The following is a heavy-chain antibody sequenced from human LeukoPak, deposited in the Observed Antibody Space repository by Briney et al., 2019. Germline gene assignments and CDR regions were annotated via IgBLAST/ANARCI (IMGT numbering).Heavy chain of an antibody. J-gene: IGHJ6*02. CDR2: IYYSGST. V-gene: IGHV4-59*01. CDR1: GVSISSYY. Sequence: SETLSLTCTVSGVSISSYYWSWIRQPPGKGLEWLGYIYYSGSTNYNPSLKSRVTISVDTSKNQFSLKLSSVTAADTAVYYCARGTVTLYYYYGMDVWGQGTTVTVSS. CDR3: ARGTVTLYYYYGMDV. D-gene: IGHD4-11*01.